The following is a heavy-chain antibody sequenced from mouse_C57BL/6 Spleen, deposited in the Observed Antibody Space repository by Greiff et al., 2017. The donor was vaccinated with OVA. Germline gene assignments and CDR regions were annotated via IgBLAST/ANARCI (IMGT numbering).Heavy chain of an antibody. CDR3: ARTGLGYDGGAWFAY. J-gene: IGHJ3*01. CDR1: GFTFSDYG. CDR2: ISSGSSTI. V-gene: IGHV5-17*01. D-gene: IGHD2-2*01. Sequence: EVQLVESGGGLVKPGGSLKLSCAASGFTFSDYGMHWVRQAPEKGLEWVAYISSGSSTIYYADTVKGRFTISRDNAKNTLFLQMTSLRSEDTAMYYCARTGLGYDGGAWFAYWGQGTLVTVSA.